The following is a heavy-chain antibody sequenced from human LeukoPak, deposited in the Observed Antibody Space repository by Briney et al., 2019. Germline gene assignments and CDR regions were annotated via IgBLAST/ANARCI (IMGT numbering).Heavy chain of an antibody. CDR3: ARATPSYYDRSGYYSTQYYYYGMDG. CDR1: GFTVSSNY. Sequence: GGSLRLFCAASGFTVSSNYMSWVRQAPGKGLEWVSVMYSGGSTYYADSAKGRFTISRDNSKNTLYLQMNSLRAEVTAVYYCARATPSYYDRSGYYSTQYYYYGMDGWGQGTTVTVSS. V-gene: IGHV3-66*01. J-gene: IGHJ6*02. CDR2: MYSGGST. D-gene: IGHD3-22*01.